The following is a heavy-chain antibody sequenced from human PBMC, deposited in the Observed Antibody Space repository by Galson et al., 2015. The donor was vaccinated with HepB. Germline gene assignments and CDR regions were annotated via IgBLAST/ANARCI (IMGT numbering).Heavy chain of an antibody. Sequence: SVKVSCKASGYTFTQFGVTWVRQAPGQGLEWMGWISAYNGNKNYAQKFQGRVTMTTDTSTSTAYMELRSLRSDDTAVYYCARGGTVPARVPNWFDPWGQGTLVTVSS. D-gene: IGHD2-2*01. CDR2: ISAYNGNK. CDR1: GYTFTQFG. J-gene: IGHJ5*02. V-gene: IGHV1-18*01. CDR3: ARGGTVPARVPNWFDP.